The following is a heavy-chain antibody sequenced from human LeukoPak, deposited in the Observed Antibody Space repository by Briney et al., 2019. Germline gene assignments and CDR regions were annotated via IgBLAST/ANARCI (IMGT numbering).Heavy chain of an antibody. Sequence: GGSLRLSCAASGFTFSDYWMSWVRQAPGKRLKWVANIKQDGSENYYVDSVAGRFTISRDNAKNSLYLQMNSLRADDAAVYYCARDKLEGPTKLDFWGRGTLVTVSS. CDR1: GFTFSDYW. V-gene: IGHV3-7*01. CDR2: IKQDGSEN. D-gene: IGHD1-26*01. CDR3: ARDKLEGPTKLDF. J-gene: IGHJ4*02.